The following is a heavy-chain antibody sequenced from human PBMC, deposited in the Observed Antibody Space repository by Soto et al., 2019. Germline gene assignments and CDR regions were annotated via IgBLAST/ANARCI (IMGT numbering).Heavy chain of an antibody. CDR3: ARVLQSSWYPRYYYYGMDV. J-gene: IGHJ6*02. Sequence: PGGSLRLSCAASGFTFSSYSMNWVRQAPGKGLEWVSYISSSSSTIYYADSVKGRFTISRDNAKNSLYLQMNSLRDEDTAVYYCARVLQSSWYPRYYYYGMDVWGQGTTVTVSS. CDR1: GFTFSSYS. CDR2: ISSSSSTI. V-gene: IGHV3-48*02. D-gene: IGHD6-13*01.